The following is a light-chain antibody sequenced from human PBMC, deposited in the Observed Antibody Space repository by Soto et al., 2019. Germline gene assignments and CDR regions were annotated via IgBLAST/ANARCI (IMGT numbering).Light chain of an antibody. CDR1: QSVSYW. CDR2: KTS. V-gene: IGKV1-5*03. Sequence: DIQMTQSPSTLYASVGDRVTITCRATQSVSYWLAWYQQKPGKAPKLLIYKTSSLESGVPASFSGSGSGTEFTLTISSLQPDDSATYYCQQYNDNWTFGQGTKV. CDR3: QQYNDNWT. J-gene: IGKJ1*01.